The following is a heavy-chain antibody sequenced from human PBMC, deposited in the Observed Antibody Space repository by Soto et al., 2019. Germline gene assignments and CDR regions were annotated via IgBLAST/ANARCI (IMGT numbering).Heavy chain of an antibody. CDR2: IIPILGIA. V-gene: IGHV1-69*02. CDR3: ARYYGSGVGAFDI. CDR1: GGTFSSYT. J-gene: IGHJ3*02. Sequence: QVQLVQSGAEVKKPGSSVKVSYKASGGTFSSYTISWVRQAPGQGLEWMGRIIPILGIANYAQKFQGRVTITADKSTSTAYMELSSLRSEDTAVYYCARYYGSGVGAFDIWGQGTMVTVSS. D-gene: IGHD3-10*01.